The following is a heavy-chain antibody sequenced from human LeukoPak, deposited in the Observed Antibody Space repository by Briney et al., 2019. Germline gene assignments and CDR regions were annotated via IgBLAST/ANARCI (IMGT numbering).Heavy chain of an antibody. J-gene: IGHJ5*02. CDR2: INQDGSEK. CDR1: GFTFTSHW. CDR3: ARDGP. V-gene: IGHV3-7*01. Sequence: GGSLRLSCAASGFTFTSHWMSWVRQAPGKGLEGVANINQDGSEKYYVDSVKGRFTISRDNAKNSLYLQMHSLRAEDTAVYYCARDGPWGQGTLVTVSS.